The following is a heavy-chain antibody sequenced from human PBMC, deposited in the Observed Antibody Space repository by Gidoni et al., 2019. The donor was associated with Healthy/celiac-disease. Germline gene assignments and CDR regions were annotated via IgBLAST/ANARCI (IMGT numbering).Heavy chain of an antibody. D-gene: IGHD2-2*01. CDR2: ISYDGSNK. CDR1: GFTFSSYA. V-gene: IGHV3-30-3*01. J-gene: IGHJ6*03. CDR3: ARSDVDCSSTSCHDYYYYMDV. Sequence: QVQLVESGGGVVQPGRSLRLSCAASGFTFSSYAMHWVRQAPGKGLEWVAVISYDGSNKYYADSVKGRFTISRDNSKNTLYLQMNSLRAEDTAVYYCARSDVDCSSTSCHDYYYYMDVWGKGTTVTVSS.